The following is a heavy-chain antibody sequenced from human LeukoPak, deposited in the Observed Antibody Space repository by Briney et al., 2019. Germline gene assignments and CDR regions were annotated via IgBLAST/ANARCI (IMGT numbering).Heavy chain of an antibody. CDR1: GFTFRSYS. CDR2: ISSSSSTI. CDR3: ARGITMVRGVMNY. D-gene: IGHD3-10*01. Sequence: GGSLRLSCAASGFTFRSYSTNWVREGPGGGLWGGSYISSSSSTIYYADSVNGRFTISRDNAKNSLYLQMNSLRAEDTAVYYCARGITMVRGVMNYWGQGTLVTVSS. J-gene: IGHJ4*02. V-gene: IGHV3-48*01.